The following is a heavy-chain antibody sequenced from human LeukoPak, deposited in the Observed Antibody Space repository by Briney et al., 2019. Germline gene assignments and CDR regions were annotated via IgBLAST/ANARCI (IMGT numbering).Heavy chain of an antibody. J-gene: IGHJ5*02. V-gene: IGHV3-30-3*01. CDR2: ISYDGSNK. CDR3: ARDKVVAAAGTFRFDP. Sequence: GGSLRLSCAASGFTFSSYAMHWVRQAPGKGLEWVAVISYDGSNKYYADSVKGRFTISRDNSKNTLYLQMNSLSAEDTAVYYCARDKVVAAAGTFRFDPWGQGTLVTVSS. D-gene: IGHD6-13*01. CDR1: GFTFSSYA.